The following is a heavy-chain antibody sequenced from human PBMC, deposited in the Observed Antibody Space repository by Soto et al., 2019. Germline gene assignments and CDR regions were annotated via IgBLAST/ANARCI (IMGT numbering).Heavy chain of an antibody. CDR1: GYTFTVYY. J-gene: IGHJ4*02. D-gene: IGHD1-26*01. CDR2: INPKSGGT. Sequence: ASVKVSCKASGYTFTVYYMHWVRQAPGQGLEWMGWINPKSGGTMYPQKFQGRVTMTWDTSISTAYMALTRLRSDDTAVYYCARDLAKGGGSAGFGYWGQGTLVTVSS. CDR3: ARDLAKGGGSAGFGY. V-gene: IGHV1-2*02.